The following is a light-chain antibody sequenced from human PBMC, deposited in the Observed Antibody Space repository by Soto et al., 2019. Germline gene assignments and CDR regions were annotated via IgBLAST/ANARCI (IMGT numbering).Light chain of an antibody. CDR2: AAS. V-gene: IGKV1-39*01. Sequence: DIQMTQSPSSLSASVGDRVTITCRASQSISNYLNWYQQKPGKAPKLLIYAASSMQSGVPSRFSGSGSETDFTLTISSLQPDDSATYYCQQSFSPLSTFGQGTNVQV. CDR3: QQSFSPLST. J-gene: IGKJ1*01. CDR1: QSISNY.